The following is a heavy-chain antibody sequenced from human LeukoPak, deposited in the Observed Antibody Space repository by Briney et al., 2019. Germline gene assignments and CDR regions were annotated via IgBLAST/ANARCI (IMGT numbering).Heavy chain of an antibody. J-gene: IGHJ6*03. D-gene: IGHD1-26*01. CDR1: GGSISSSLYH. CDR2: IYYTGTT. CDR3: AGNSGAYYYYYMDV. V-gene: IGHV4-39*07. Sequence: PSETLSLTCTVSGGSISSSLYHWGWIRQSPGKNLEWLGSIYYTGTTNYNPSLKSRVTISVDTSKNQFSLKLSSVTAADTAVYYCAGNSGAYYYYYMDVWGKGTTVTVSS.